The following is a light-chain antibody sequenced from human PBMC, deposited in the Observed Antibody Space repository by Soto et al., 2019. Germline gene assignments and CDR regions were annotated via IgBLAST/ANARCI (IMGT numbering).Light chain of an antibody. CDR3: QQYISYRA. Sequence: DIQMTQSPSSLSASVGDRVTITCRASQSISRWLAWYQQKPGKAPKVLIWDASSLQRGVPSRFSGSGSGTDFTLTINGLQPDDFAIYYCQQYISYRAFGQGTKVDNK. J-gene: IGKJ1*01. CDR2: DAS. V-gene: IGKV1-5*01. CDR1: QSISRW.